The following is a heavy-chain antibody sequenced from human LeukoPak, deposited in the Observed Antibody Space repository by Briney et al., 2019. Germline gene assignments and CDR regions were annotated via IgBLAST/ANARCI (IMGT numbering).Heavy chain of an antibody. CDR1: GFTFSTYG. Sequence: GGSLRLSCAASGFTFSTYGMHWVRQAPGKGLEWVAVISYDGSNKYYADSVKGRFTISRDNSKNTLYLQMISLRAEDTAVYYCAKVGLEQWLFYPFDIWGQGTMVTVSS. CDR3: AKVGLEQWLFYPFDI. V-gene: IGHV3-30*18. J-gene: IGHJ3*02. D-gene: IGHD6-19*01. CDR2: ISYDGSNK.